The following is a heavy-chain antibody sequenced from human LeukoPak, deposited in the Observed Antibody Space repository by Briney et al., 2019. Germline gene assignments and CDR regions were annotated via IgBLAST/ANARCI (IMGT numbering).Heavy chain of an antibody. J-gene: IGHJ5*02. CDR3: ARHGRYFDWLLSRSSWFDP. D-gene: IGHD3-9*01. CDR2: INHSGST. V-gene: IGHV4-34*01. CDR1: GGSLSSYY. Sequence: SETLSLTCAVSGGSLSSYYWSWIRQPPGKGLEWIGEINHSGSTNYKPSLKSRVTISVDTSKNQFSLKLSSVTAADTAVYYCARHGRYFDWLLSRSSWFDPWGQGTLVTVPS.